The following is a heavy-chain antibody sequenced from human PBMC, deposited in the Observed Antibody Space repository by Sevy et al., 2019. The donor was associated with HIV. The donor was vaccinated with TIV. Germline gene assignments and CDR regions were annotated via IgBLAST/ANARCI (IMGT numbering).Heavy chain of an antibody. CDR1: GGSFSGYF. CDR3: ARGRQAYVVVVPSTVPCDY. V-gene: IGHV4-34*01. J-gene: IGHJ4*02. D-gene: IGHD2-2*01. CDR2: INHTGSL. Sequence: SETLSLTCAVSGGSFSGYFWNWIRQSPGKGLEWIGEINHTGSLKYNPSLKSRVTISVDASKSQWSLHLRSVTAADTAVYYCARGRQAYVVVVPSTVPCDYWGRGTLVTVSS.